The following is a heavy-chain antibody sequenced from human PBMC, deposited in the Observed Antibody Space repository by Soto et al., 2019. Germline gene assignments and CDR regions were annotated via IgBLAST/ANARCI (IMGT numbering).Heavy chain of an antibody. CDR3: TRKLSGTNPLDY. D-gene: IGHD1-7*01. CDR2: IGSDSTYI. V-gene: IGHV3-21*01. Sequence: EVQLVESGGGLITPGGSLRLSCAASGFTFSADSLNWVRQAPGKGLEWVSSIGSDSTYIYYADSVKGRFTISRDNAKDSLYLQMNSLRAEDTAVYYWTRKLSGTNPLDYWGQGTLVTVSS. CDR1: GFTFSADS. J-gene: IGHJ4*02.